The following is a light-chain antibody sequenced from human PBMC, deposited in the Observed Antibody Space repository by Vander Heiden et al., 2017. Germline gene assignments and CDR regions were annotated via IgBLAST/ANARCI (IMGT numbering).Light chain of an antibody. Sequence: DIVFTQSPGTLSLSPGQRATLSCRASQSVSRNFVAWYQQKPGQAPRLLIYGPSNRASGIPDRFSGGGSGTEFILTISRLEPEDFAMYYCQQYGSSPPLTFGGGTKVEIK. J-gene: IGKJ4*01. CDR1: QSVSRNF. V-gene: IGKV3-20*01. CDR3: QQYGSSPPLT. CDR2: GPS.